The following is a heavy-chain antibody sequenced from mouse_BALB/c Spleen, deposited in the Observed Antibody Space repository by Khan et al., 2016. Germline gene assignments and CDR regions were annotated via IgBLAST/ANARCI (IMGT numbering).Heavy chain of an antibody. D-gene: IGHD2-4*01. CDR2: ISSGGST. CDR1: GFTFSSYD. V-gene: IGHV5-6-5*01. Sequence: EVELVESGGGLVKPGGSLKLSCVASGFTFSSYDMSWVRQTPEKRLEWVASISSGGSTYYPDSVKGRFTISRDNARNILYLQMSSLRSEDTAMYYCARGRGIYYDYDGFAYWGQGTLVTVSA. J-gene: IGHJ3*01. CDR3: ARGRGIYYDYDGFAY.